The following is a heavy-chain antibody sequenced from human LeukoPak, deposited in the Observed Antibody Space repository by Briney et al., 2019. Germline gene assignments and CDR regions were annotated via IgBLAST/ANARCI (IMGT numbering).Heavy chain of an antibody. CDR2: MNSDGSRT. V-gene: IGHV3-74*01. CDR1: GFSFSRYW. D-gene: IGHD1-1*01. Sequence: GGSLRLSCVASGFSFSRYWMHWVRQAPGKGLVWVSRMNSDGSRTHYADSVKGRVTISRDNAKNTLHLQINSLRAEDTAVYYCARDFGWYNTIDYWGQGTLGTVSS. J-gene: IGHJ4*02. CDR3: ARDFGWYNTIDY.